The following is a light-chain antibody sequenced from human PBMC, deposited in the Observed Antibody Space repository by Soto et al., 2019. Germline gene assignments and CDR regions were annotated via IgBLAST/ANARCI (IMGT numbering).Light chain of an antibody. Sequence: IVMTQTPLSLSVTPGQTASISCESSQSRLHSDGKTYLYWYLQKPCQPPQLLIYDVSNRFSGGPDRFSGSASGPDFTLKISRVESEDVGVYYCMQSIRGLTFGQGTRLEIE. CDR2: DVS. J-gene: IGKJ5*01. CDR1: QSRLHSDGKTY. V-gene: IGKV2D-29*01. CDR3: MQSIRGLT.